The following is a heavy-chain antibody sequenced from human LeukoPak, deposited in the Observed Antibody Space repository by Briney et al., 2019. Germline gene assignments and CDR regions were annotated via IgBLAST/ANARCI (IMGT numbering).Heavy chain of an antibody. CDR1: GFTFSSYA. CDR3: ARGSLHCSGGSCPTEYFQH. D-gene: IGHD2-15*01. CDR2: ISGSGGST. V-gene: IGHV3-23*01. J-gene: IGHJ1*01. Sequence: GGSLRLSCAASGFTFSSYAMSWVRQAPGKGLEWVSAISGSGGSTHYADFVKGRFTISRDNSKNTLYLQMNSLRAEDTAVYYCARGSLHCSGGSCPTEYFQHWGQGTLVTVSS.